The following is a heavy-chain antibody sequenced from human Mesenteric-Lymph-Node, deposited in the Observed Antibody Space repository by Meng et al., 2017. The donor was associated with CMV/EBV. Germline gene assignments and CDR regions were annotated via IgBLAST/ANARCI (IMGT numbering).Heavy chain of an antibody. Sequence: SETLSLTCTVSGGSITSGSYYWAWIRQPPGKGLEWIGTIYYNGDTYYNPSLKSRVIISVDTSNSQFSLKLISMTAADTAVYFCARGFLVWESNWHSLPHFFDSWGQGTQVTVSS. CDR1: GGSITSGSYY. J-gene: IGHJ4*02. D-gene: IGHD3-3*01. CDR3: ARGFLVWESNWHSLPHFFDS. CDR2: IYYNGDT. V-gene: IGHV4-39*07.